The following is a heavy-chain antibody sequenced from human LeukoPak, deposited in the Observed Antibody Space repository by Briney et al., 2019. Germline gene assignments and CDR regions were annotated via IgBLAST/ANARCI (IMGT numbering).Heavy chain of an antibody. Sequence: ASVKVSCKASGHTFTSYYMHWVRQAPGQGLEWMGVINPGGGSTYYALKFQGRVIMTRDTSTSTIYMELRSLRSEDTAVYYCATVAPYSSNNWFDPWGQGTVVTVSS. J-gene: IGHJ5*02. CDR1: GHTFTSYY. V-gene: IGHV1-46*01. CDR3: ATVAPYSSNNWFDP. D-gene: IGHD6-19*01. CDR2: INPGGGST.